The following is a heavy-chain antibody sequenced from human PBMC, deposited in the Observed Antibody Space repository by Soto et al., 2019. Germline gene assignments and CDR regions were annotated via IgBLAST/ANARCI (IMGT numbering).Heavy chain of an antibody. V-gene: IGHV4-34*01. CDR1: GGSFSGYY. CDR2: INHSGST. CDR3: ARGRGRITMVRGVRGPFDY. Sequence: SETLSLTCAVYGGSFSGYYWSWIRQPPGKGLEWIGEINHSGSTNYNPSLKSRVTISVDSSKNQFSLKLSSVTAADTAVYYCARGRGRITMVRGVRGPFDYWGQGTLVTVSS. D-gene: IGHD3-10*01. J-gene: IGHJ4*02.